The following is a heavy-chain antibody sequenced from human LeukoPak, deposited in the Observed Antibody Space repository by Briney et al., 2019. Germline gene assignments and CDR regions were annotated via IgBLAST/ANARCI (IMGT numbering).Heavy chain of an antibody. CDR3: VIQLYTNDAFDI. V-gene: IGHV3-23*01. CDR1: GFTFSSYA. J-gene: IGHJ3*02. D-gene: IGHD5-18*01. CDR2: ISGSGGST. Sequence: PGGSLRLSCAASGFTFSSYAMSWVRQAPGKGLEWVSAISGSGGSTYYADSVKGRVTISRDNSKNTLYLQMNSLRAEDTAVYYCVIQLYTNDAFDIWGQGTMVTVSS.